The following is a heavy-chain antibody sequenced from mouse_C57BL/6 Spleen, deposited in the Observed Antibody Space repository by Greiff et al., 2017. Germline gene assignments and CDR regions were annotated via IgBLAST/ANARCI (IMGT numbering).Heavy chain of an antibody. CDR3: TGYGNYVRYFDY. J-gene: IGHJ2*01. D-gene: IGHD2-1*01. V-gene: IGHV1-15*01. Sequence: QVQLQQSGAELVRPGASVTLSCKASGYTFTDYEMHWVKQTPVHGLEWIGAIDPETGGTAYNQKFKGKAILTADKSSSTAYMELRSLTSEDSAVYYCTGYGNYVRYFDYWSQGTTLTVSS. CDR2: IDPETGGT. CDR1: GYTFTDYE.